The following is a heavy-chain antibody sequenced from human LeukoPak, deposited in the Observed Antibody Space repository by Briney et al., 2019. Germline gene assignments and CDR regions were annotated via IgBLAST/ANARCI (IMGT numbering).Heavy chain of an antibody. CDR1: GFTFSSYG. CDR2: ISYDGSNK. CDR3: AKQLLWFGDLGGFDY. V-gene: IGHV3-30*18. Sequence: GRSLRLSCAASGFTFSSYGMHWVRQAPGKGLEWVAVISYDGSNKYYADSVKGRFTISRDNSKNTLYLQMNSLRAEDTAVYYCAKQLLWFGDLGGFDYWGQGTLVTVSS. D-gene: IGHD3-10*01. J-gene: IGHJ4*02.